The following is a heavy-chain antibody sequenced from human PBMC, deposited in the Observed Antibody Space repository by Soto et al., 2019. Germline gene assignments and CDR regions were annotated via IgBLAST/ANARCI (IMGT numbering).Heavy chain of an antibody. CDR1: GGSISSSNW. CDR2: IYHSGST. D-gene: IGHD3-22*01. V-gene: IGHV4-4*02. J-gene: IGHJ4*02. Sequence: PSETLSLTCAVSGGSISSSNWWSWVRQPPGKGLEWIGEIYHSGSTNYNPSLKSRVTISVDKSKNQFSLKLSSVTAADTAVYYCAEVIYDSSGHTPVVRYFDYWGQGTLVTVS. CDR3: AEVIYDSSGHTPVVRYFDY.